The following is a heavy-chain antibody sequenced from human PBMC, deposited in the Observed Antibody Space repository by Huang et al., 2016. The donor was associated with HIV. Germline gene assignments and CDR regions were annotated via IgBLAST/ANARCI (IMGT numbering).Heavy chain of an antibody. CDR2: ISHSGTA. V-gene: IGHV4-30-2*01. D-gene: IGHD6-19*01. CDR1: GGSIISSGYS. Sequence: QLQLQESGSRLVRPSETLSLTCAVSGGSIISSGYSWSCIRQPPGKGLEWIGYISHSGTASYNPSLKSRVTMSVDTSKERFSLKLTSVTAADTAVYYCARDLYSSGWHAFDTWGQGTMVTVSS. J-gene: IGHJ3*02. CDR3: ARDLYSSGWHAFDT.